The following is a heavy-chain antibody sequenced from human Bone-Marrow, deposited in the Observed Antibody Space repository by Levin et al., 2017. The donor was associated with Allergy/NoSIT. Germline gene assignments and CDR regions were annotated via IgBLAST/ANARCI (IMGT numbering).Heavy chain of an antibody. CDR1: GFSFSDYY. CDR2: IRNEANRYTA. D-gene: IGHD1-1*01. Sequence: PGGSLRLSCVVSGFSFSDYYMDWVRQAPGKGPEWVGRIRNEANRYTAEYAASVKGRFTISRDDSKNSLYLQMNSLKTEDTAMYYCARGMTTNRNHGMDVWGQGTTVTVSS. CDR3: ARGMTTNRNHGMDV. V-gene: IGHV3-72*01. J-gene: IGHJ6*02.